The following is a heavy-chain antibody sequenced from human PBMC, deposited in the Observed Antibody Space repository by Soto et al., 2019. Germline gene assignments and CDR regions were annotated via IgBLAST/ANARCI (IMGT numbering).Heavy chain of an antibody. CDR2: IKLDGSEK. CDR1: GFTFNIYW. D-gene: IGHD3-16*01. V-gene: IGHV3-7*01. Sequence: EVQLVESGGGLVQPGGSLSLSCAASGFTFNIYWMSWVRQAPGKGLEWVANIKLDGSEKYYVGSVKGRFTSFRDNAKNSLYLQMNSLRVEDTAVYYCARRALGYFDYWGQGTLVTVSS. J-gene: IGHJ4*02. CDR3: ARRALGYFDY.